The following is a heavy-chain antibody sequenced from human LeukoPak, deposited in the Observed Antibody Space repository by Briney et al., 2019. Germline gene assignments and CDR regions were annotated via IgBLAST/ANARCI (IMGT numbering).Heavy chain of an antibody. V-gene: IGHV6-1*01. CDR2: TYYRSKWSS. CDR3: ARTINGYIDA. J-gene: IGHJ5*02. D-gene: IGHD5-24*01. CDR1: GDSVSSNSAA. Sequence: SQTLSLTYAISGDSVSSNSAAWNWIRQSPSRGLEWLGRTYYRSKWSSSYAVSVKSRITVTPDTLKNQFSLHLDSVTPDDTAVYYCARTINGYIDAWGQGTLVTVSS.